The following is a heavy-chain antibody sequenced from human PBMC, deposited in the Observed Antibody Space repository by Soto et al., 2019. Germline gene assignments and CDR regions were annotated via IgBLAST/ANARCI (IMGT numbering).Heavy chain of an antibody. CDR2: ISGSGGST. CDR3: ARDALESNNWFDP. V-gene: IGHV3-23*01. Sequence: GGSLRLSCAASGFTFSSYSLNWFRQAPGKGLEWVSGISGSGGSTYYVDSVEGRFTISRDNSKNTLYLQMNSLRDEDTAVYYCARDALESNNWFDPWGQGTLVTVSS. J-gene: IGHJ5*02. D-gene: IGHD1-1*01. CDR1: GFTFSSYS.